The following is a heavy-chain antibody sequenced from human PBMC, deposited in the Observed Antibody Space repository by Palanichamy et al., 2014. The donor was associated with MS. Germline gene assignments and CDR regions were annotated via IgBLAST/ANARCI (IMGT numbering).Heavy chain of an antibody. CDR2: VSSSGTIQ. J-gene: IGHJ3*02. CDR3: TKEGADNWSDGGASAFDI. Sequence: QVQLVESGGGVVQPGRSLRLSCAASGFTFSRFGMHWVRQPPGKGLEWVAVVSSSGTIQFYADSVKGRFTISRDNSKNTLSLQMNSLRPEDTAVYFCTKEGADNWSDGGASAFDIWGQGTMVTVSS. D-gene: IGHD1-20*01. V-gene: IGHV3-30*18. CDR1: GFTFSRFG.